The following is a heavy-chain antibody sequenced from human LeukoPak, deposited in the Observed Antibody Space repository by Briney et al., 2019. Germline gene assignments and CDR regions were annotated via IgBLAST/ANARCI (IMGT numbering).Heavy chain of an antibody. V-gene: IGHV4-34*01. J-gene: IGHJ4*02. Sequence: SETLSLTCAVYGGSFSGYYWSWIRQPPGKGLEWIGEINHSGSTNYNPSLKSRVTISVDTSKNQFSLKLSSVTAADTAVYYCARHFYKRGSYLDYWGQGTLVTVSS. D-gene: IGHD1-26*01. CDR2: INHSGST. CDR3: ARHFYKRGSYLDY. CDR1: GGSFSGYY.